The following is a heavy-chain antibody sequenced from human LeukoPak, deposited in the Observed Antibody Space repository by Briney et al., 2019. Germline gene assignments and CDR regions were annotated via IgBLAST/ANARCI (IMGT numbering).Heavy chain of an antibody. V-gene: IGHV3-48*04. J-gene: IGHJ1*01. CDR1: GSTFSRYG. Sequence: GGSLRLSCAAYGSTFSRYGMSWVRQAPGKGLEWVSYISSSSTKYHADSVKGRFTISRDNAKNSLYLQMNSLRAEDTALYYCAKGYSSSWYIAEYFQHWGQGTLVTVSS. CDR3: AKGYSSSWYIAEYFQH. D-gene: IGHD6-13*01. CDR2: ISSSSTK.